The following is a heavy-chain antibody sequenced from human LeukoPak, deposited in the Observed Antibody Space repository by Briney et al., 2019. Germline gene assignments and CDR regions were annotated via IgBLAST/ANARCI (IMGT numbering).Heavy chain of an antibody. D-gene: IGHD3-10*01. CDR3: ARHVGSITMVRGARKFDP. J-gene: IGHJ5*02. CDR2: IYHSGST. Sequence: SETLSLTCTVSGYSISSGYYWGWIRQPPGKGLEWIGSIYHSGSTYYNPSLKSRVTISVDTSKNQFSLKLSSVTAADTAVYYCARHVGSITMVRGARKFDPWGQGTLVTVSS. V-gene: IGHV4-38-2*02. CDR1: GYSISSGYY.